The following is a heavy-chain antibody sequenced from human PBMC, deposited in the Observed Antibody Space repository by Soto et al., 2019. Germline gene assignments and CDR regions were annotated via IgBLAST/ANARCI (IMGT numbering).Heavy chain of an antibody. Sequence: EVQLVESGGGLVQPGGSLRLSCAASGFTVSSNYMSWVRQAPGKGLEWVSVIYSGGSTYYADSVKGRFTISRDNSKNTLYLQMNSLRAEDTAVYYCARDRYSGYSTGFMDVWGQGTTVTVSS. CDR1: GFTVSSNY. D-gene: IGHD5-12*01. J-gene: IGHJ6*02. CDR2: IYSGGST. V-gene: IGHV3-66*01. CDR3: ARDRYSGYSTGFMDV.